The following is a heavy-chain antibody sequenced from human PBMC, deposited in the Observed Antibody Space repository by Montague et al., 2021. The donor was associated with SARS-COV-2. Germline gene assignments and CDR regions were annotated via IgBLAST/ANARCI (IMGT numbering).Heavy chain of an antibody. J-gene: IGHJ4*02. V-gene: IGHV3-7*01. CDR3: ARSVDV. CDR1: GVSFSSHW. CDR2: ISPDGSAK. Sequence: SLRLSCAAYGVSFSSHWMSWVRKAPGKPLEWVANISPDGSAKFYVGSVKGRFTISRDTAKTSLYLQMNSLRVEDTAVYYCARSVDVWGQGTLVTVSS.